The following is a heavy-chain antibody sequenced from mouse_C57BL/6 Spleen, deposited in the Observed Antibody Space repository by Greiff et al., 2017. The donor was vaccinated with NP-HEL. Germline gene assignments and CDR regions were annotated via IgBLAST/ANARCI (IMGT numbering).Heavy chain of an antibody. D-gene: IGHD2-1*01. CDR2: IWSDGST. V-gene: IGHV2-6*03. J-gene: IGHJ3*01. CDR3: ARGDYGNYASFAY. Sequence: VKLVESGPGLVAPSQSLSITCTVSGFSLTSYGVHWVRQPPGKGLEWLVVIWSDGSTTYNSALKSRLSISKDNSKSQVFLKMNSLQTDDTAMYYCARGDYGNYASFAYWGQGTLVTVSA. CDR1: GFSLTSYG.